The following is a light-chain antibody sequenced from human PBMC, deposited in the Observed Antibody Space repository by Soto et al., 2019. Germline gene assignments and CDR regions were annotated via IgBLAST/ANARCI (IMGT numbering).Light chain of an antibody. J-gene: IGKJ1*01. V-gene: IGKV3-20*01. Sequence: EIVMTQSPATLSVSPGERATLSCRASQSVSSNLAWYQQKPGQAPRLLIYGASTRATGIPDRFSGSGSGTDFTLTISRLEPEDFAVYYCQQYGSSPWTFGHGTKVDNK. CDR3: QQYGSSPWT. CDR1: QSVSSN. CDR2: GAS.